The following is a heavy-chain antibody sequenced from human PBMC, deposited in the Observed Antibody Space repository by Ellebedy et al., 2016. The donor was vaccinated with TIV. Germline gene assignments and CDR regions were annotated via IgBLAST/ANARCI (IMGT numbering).Heavy chain of an antibody. J-gene: IGHJ4*02. CDR2: KRFDGRNE. CDR1: GFTFSTYG. Sequence: PGGSLRLSCVASGFTFSTYGMHWVRQAPGKGLEWVAFKRFDGRNEYNGDYVKGRFIISRDLSKNTLYLQMNRLRSEDTGIYYCTRETNPPPGALAGTGFDCWGQGTLVIVSS. V-gene: IGHV3-30*02. CDR3: TRETNPPPGALAGTGFDC. D-gene: IGHD3-10*01.